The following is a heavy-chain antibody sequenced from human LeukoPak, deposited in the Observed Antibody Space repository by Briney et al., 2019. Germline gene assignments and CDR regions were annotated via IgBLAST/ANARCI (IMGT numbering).Heavy chain of an antibody. CDR1: GYTFTGYY. CDR3: ARVLLTYYFDSSGYYDY. D-gene: IGHD3-22*01. J-gene: IGHJ4*02. CDR2: INPNSGGT. Sequence: GASVKVSCKASGYTFTGYYRHWVRQAPGQGLEWMGWINPNSGGTNYAQKFQDRVTMTRDTSISTAYMELSRLRSDDTAVYYCARVLLTYYFDSSGYYDYWGQGTLVTVSS. V-gene: IGHV1-2*02.